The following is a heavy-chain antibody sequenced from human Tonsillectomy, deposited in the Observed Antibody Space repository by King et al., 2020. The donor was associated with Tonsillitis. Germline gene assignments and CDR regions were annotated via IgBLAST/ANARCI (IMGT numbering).Heavy chain of an antibody. CDR2: IKSKTDGEAR. CDR3: ITSRRVTAAGTGGDFDY. V-gene: IGHV3-15*01. J-gene: IGHJ4*02. CDR1: GFTFSYTW. Sequence: VQLVETGGDLVKPGGSLRLSCAASGFTFSYTWMSWVRQAPGKGLEWVGRIKSKTDGEARDYSAPVKGRFTISRDDSKNTLYLKMDRLHHEDTAEYYCITSRRVTAAGTGGDFDYWGQGTLVTVSS. D-gene: IGHD6-13*01.